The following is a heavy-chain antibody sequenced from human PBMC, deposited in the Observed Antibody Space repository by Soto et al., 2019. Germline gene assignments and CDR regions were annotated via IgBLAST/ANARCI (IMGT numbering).Heavy chain of an antibody. D-gene: IGHD2-15*01. CDR1: GFTFTSSA. V-gene: IGHV1-58*02. Sequence: QMQLVQSGPEVKKPGTSVKVSGKAAGFTFTSSAMQWVRQARGQRLEWIGWIVVGSGNTNYAQKFQERVSTTMDMSTRTAYVELSSLRSEDRAVYYCAEPSAGYFYYYGMDFWGQGPTVTVSS. J-gene: IGHJ6*02. CDR3: AEPSAGYFYYYGMDF. CDR2: IVVGSGNT.